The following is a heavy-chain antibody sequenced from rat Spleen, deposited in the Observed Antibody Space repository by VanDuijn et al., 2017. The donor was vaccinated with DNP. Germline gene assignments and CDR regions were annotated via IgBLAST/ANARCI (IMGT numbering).Heavy chain of an antibody. CDR2: ITSSGGGT. CDR3: AREQHYHFDY. V-gene: IGHV5-31*01. Sequence: EVQLVESGGDLVQPGRSLKLSCVASGFTFNKYWMTWIRQVPGKGLEWVASITSSGGGTYYPDSVRGRFTISRDNAESSLYLQMGSLKSEDTATYYCAREQHYHFDYWGQGVMVTVSS. J-gene: IGHJ2*01. D-gene: IGHD1-4*01. CDR1: GFTFNKYW.